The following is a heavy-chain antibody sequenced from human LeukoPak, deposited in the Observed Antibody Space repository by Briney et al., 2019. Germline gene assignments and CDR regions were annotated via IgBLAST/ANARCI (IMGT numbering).Heavy chain of an antibody. CDR3: ARGNLYYDSSGFDY. D-gene: IGHD3-22*01. Sequence: PGGSLRLSCAASGFTFSSYAMHWVRQAPGKGLEWVAVISYDGSNKYYADSVKGRFTISRDNSKNTLYLQMNSLRAEDTAVYYCARGNLYYDSSGFDYWGQGTLVTVSS. V-gene: IGHV3-30*04. CDR2: ISYDGSNK. J-gene: IGHJ4*02. CDR1: GFTFSSYA.